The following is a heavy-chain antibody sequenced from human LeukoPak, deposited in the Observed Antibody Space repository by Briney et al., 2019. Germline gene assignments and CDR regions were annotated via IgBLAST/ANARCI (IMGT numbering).Heavy chain of an antibody. V-gene: IGHV4-4*07. D-gene: IGHD6-19*01. CDR3: AGDAIAVADSYYFDY. CDR1: GGSISSYY. Sequence: SETLSLTCTVSGGSISSYYWSWIRQPAGKGLEWIGRIYTSGSTNYNPSLKSRVTMSVDTSKNQFSLKLSSVTAADTAVYYCAGDAIAVADSYYFDYWGQGTLVTVSS. J-gene: IGHJ4*02. CDR2: IYTSGST.